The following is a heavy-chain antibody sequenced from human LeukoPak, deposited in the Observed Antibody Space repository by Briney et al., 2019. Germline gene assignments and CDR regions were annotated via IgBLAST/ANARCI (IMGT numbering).Heavy chain of an antibody. CDR1: GGSFSGYY. Sequence: SETLSLTCAVYGGSFSGYYWSWIRQPPGKGLEWIGEINHSGSTNYNPSLKSRVTISVDTSKNQFSLTLSSVTAADTAVYYCARGLNYWGQGTLVTVSS. J-gene: IGHJ4*02. V-gene: IGHV4-34*01. CDR3: ARGLNY. CDR2: INHSGST.